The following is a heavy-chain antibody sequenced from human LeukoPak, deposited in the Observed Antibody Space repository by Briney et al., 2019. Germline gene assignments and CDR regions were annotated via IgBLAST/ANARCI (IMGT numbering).Heavy chain of an antibody. Sequence: GGSLRLSCAASGFTFSSYSMNWVRQAPGKGLEWVSYISSSSSTIYYADSVKGRFTISRDNAKNSLYLQMNSLRAEDTAVYYCARADCGGNCYFVDDYWGQGTLVTVSS. D-gene: IGHD2-21*02. J-gene: IGHJ4*02. V-gene: IGHV3-48*01. CDR3: ARADCGGNCYFVDDY. CDR1: GFTFSSYS. CDR2: ISSSSSTI.